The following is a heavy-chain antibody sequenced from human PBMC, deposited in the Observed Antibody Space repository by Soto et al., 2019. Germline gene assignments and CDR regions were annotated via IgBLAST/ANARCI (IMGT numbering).Heavy chain of an antibody. CDR1: GGSISSGGYY. V-gene: IGHV4-31*03. CDR3: ARRYGSSFDY. Sequence: SETLSLTCTVSGGSISSGGYYWSWIRQHPGKGLEWIGYIYYSGSTYYNPSLKSRVTISVDTSKNQFSLKLSSVTAADTAVYYCARRYGSSFDYWGQGTLVTVSS. D-gene: IGHD6-13*01. CDR2: IYYSGST. J-gene: IGHJ4*02.